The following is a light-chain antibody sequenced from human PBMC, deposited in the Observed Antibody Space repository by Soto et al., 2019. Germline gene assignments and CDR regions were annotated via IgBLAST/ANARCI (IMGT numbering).Light chain of an antibody. Sequence: EIVLTQSPGTLSLSPGERATLSCRASQSVSNRYLAWYQQKPGQAPGLLIYGASTRGTGTPDRFSGSGSGTDFTLTISRLQPEDSAVYYCQQYDTSPRTFGQGTRVEIK. V-gene: IGKV3-20*01. J-gene: IGKJ1*01. CDR1: QSVSNRY. CDR2: GAS. CDR3: QQYDTSPRT.